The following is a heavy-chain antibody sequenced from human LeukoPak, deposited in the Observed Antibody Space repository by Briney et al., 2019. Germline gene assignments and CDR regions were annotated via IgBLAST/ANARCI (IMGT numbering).Heavy chain of an antibody. J-gene: IGHJ4*02. CDR2: IYYSGST. CDR1: GGSISSYY. Sequence: SETLSLTCTVSGGSISSYYWSWIRQPPGKGLEWIGYIYYSGSTNYNPSLKSRVTISVDTSKNQFSLKLSSVTAADTAVYYCARHGYSSSWYFDYWGQGTLVTVSS. CDR3: ARHGYSSSWYFDY. V-gene: IGHV4-59*08. D-gene: IGHD6-13*01.